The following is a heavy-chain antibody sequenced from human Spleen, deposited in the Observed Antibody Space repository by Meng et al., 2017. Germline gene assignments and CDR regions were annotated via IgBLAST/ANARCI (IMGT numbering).Heavy chain of an antibody. D-gene: IGHD5-18*01. CDR3: ARQGDTAMATFDY. V-gene: IGHV4-34*01. J-gene: IGHJ4*02. CDR1: GGTFSDYY. Sequence: QVQLQQWGAGLLKPSETLSLTCAVYGGTFSDYYWSWIRQPPGKGLEWIGEINHSGGTKYTPSLESRVTISIDTSKNQFSLKLSSVTAADTAIYYCARQGDTAMATFDYWGQGNRGT. CDR2: INHSGGT.